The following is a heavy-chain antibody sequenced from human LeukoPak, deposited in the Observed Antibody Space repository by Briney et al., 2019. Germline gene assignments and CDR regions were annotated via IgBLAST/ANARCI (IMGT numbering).Heavy chain of an antibody. CDR3: AREGHSSSWHSLDPGIDY. J-gene: IGHJ4*02. CDR1: GGSFSGYY. V-gene: IGHV4-34*01. D-gene: IGHD6-13*01. CDR2: INHSGST. Sequence: SETLSLTCAVYGGSFSGYYWSWIRQPPGKGLEWIGEINHSGSTNYNPSLKSRVTISVDTSKNQFSLKLSSVTAADTAVYYCAREGHSSSWHSLDPGIDYWGQGTLVTVSS.